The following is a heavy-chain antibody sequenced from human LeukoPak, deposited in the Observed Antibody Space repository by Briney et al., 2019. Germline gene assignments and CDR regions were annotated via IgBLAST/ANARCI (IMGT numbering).Heavy chain of an antibody. D-gene: IGHD2-15*01. J-gene: IGHJ5*02. V-gene: IGHV3-23*01. CDR2: IYGDDNKT. CDR1: GFTFSNYA. Sequence: GGSLRLSCVASGFTFSNYAMTWVRQAPGKGLEMVSGIYGDDNKTVYGDAVKGRFTISRDNSKNTLFLKMNSLRADDPAVYYCAKTQGYYDAWGQGALVTVSS. CDR3: AKTQGYYDA.